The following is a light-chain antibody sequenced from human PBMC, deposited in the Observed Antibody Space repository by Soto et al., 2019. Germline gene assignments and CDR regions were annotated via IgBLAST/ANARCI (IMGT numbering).Light chain of an antibody. J-gene: IGKJ1*01. CDR1: QSISTY. CDR3: QQSYSNPTWT. Sequence: DIQLTQSPSSLSASVGDRITITCRASQSISTYLNWYQQKPGEAPTLLVYDSSTLRSGVPSRFSGSGFGAEFTLTVSSLQPEDFATYYCQQSYSNPTWTFGQGTKVDIK. CDR2: DSS. V-gene: IGKV1-39*01.